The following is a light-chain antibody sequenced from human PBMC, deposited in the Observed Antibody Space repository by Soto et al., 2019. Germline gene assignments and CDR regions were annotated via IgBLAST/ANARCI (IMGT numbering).Light chain of an antibody. CDR3: QHYNSYSEA. CDR1: RIIDTY. V-gene: IGKV1-5*03. Sequence: DIQMTQSPSSLSASVGDRVTITCRASRIIDTYVDWYQQKPGKAPKLLIYKASTLKSGVPSRFSGSGSGTEFTLTISSLQPDDFATYYCQHYNSYSEAFGQGTKVDIK. CDR2: KAS. J-gene: IGKJ1*01.